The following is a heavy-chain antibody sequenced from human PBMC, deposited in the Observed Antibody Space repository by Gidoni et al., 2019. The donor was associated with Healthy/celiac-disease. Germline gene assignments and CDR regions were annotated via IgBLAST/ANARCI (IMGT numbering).Heavy chain of an antibody. Sequence: QVQLVQSGAEVKKPGASVKVSCKASGYTFTSYGISWVRQAPGQGLEWMGWISAYNGNTNYAQKLQGRVTMTTDTSTSTAYMELRSPRSDDTAVYYCARDSYYYDSSGYYSYYFDYWGQGTLVTVSS. CDR2: ISAYNGNT. D-gene: IGHD3-22*01. V-gene: IGHV1-18*04. CDR3: ARDSYYYDSSGYYSYYFDY. J-gene: IGHJ4*02. CDR1: GYTFTSYG.